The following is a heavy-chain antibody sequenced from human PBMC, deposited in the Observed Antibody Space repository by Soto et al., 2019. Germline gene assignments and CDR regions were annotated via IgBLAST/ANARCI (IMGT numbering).Heavy chain of an antibody. Sequence: PGESLKISCQASGYSFTAYWITWVRQTPGKGLEWMATIDPSDSYVDYSPSFRGHVTFSVDRSITTVYLQWNSLKASDSAMYFCTRPASSSFYHFDFWGQGALVTVSS. CDR1: GYSFTAYW. CDR2: IDPSDSYV. D-gene: IGHD2-2*01. V-gene: IGHV5-10-1*01. J-gene: IGHJ4*02. CDR3: TRPASSSFYHFDF.